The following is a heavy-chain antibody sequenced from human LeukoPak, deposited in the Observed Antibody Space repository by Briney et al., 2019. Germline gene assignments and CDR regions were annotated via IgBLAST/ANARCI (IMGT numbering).Heavy chain of an antibody. Sequence: PGGSLRLSCAASGFTFSSYAMSWVRQAPGKGLEWVSAISGSGGSTYYADSVKGRFTISRDKSKNTLYLQMNSLRAEDTAVYYCANLIVGAITHEDYWGQGTLVTVSS. CDR3: ANLIVGAITHEDY. J-gene: IGHJ4*02. CDR2: ISGSGGST. D-gene: IGHD1-26*01. V-gene: IGHV3-23*01. CDR1: GFTFSSYA.